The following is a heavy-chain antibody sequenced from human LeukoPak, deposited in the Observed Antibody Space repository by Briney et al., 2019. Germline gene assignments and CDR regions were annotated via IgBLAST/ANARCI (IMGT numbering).Heavy chain of an antibody. CDR3: ARGGDTMIGRLDWFDP. Sequence: SETLSLTCTVSGGSISSYYWSWIRQPSGKGLEWIGYIYYSGSTNYNPSLKSRVTISVDTSKNQFSLKLSSVTAADTAVYYCARGGDTMIGRLDWFDPWGQGTLVTVSS. CDR2: IYYSGST. V-gene: IGHV4-59*01. CDR1: GGSISSYY. D-gene: IGHD3-22*01. J-gene: IGHJ5*02.